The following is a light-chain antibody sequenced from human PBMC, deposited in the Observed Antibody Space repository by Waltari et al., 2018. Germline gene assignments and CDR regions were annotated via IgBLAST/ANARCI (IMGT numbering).Light chain of an antibody. J-gene: IGLJ1*01. V-gene: IGLV2-14*03. CDR2: DVS. CDR3: GSYTSSTTLA. Sequence: QSALTQPASVSGSPGQSITISCTGTRSDVGGYDYFSWYQQHPGKAPKLILYDVSNRPLEVSHRFSGSKSGNTASLTISGLQADDEAEYYCGSYTSSTTLAFGTGTKVTVL. CDR1: RSDVGGYDY.